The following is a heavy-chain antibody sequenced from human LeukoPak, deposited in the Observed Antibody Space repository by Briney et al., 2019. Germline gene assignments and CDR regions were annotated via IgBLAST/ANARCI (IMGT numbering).Heavy chain of an antibody. J-gene: IGHJ3*02. Sequence: SETLSLTCTVSGGSISSGDYYWSWIRQPPGKGLEWIGYIYYSGSTYYNPSLKSRVTISVDTSKNQFSLKLSSVTAADTAVYYCVSGEMATEKDAFDIWGQGTMATVSS. D-gene: IGHD5-24*01. CDR3: VSGEMATEKDAFDI. CDR1: GGSISSGDYY. V-gene: IGHV4-30-4*01. CDR2: IYYSGST.